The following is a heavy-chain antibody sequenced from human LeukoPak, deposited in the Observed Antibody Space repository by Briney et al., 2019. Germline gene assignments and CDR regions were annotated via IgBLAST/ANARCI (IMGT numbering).Heavy chain of an antibody. CDR2: AYHSGTT. CDR1: GYSIGNGYY. CDR3: ARGLPDYDFWSGYPRSYYMDV. Sequence: SETLSLTCAVSGYSIGNGYYWAWIRQPPGKGLEWIGSAYHSGTTYYNPSLQSRLTLSVDTSKNQFSLKLSSVTAADTAVYYCARGLPDYDFWSGYPRSYYMDVWGKGTTVTVSS. J-gene: IGHJ6*03. D-gene: IGHD3-3*01. V-gene: IGHV4-38-2*01.